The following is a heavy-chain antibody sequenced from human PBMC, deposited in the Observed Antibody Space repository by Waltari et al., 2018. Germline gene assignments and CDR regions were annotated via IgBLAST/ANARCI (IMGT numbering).Heavy chain of an antibody. J-gene: IGHJ4*02. D-gene: IGHD3-16*02. CDR3: ARGPHRSVRDVWGSYRQEGELDY. Sequence: QVQLQESGPGLVKPSETLSLTCAVSGYSISSGYYWGWIRQPPGKGLEWIGSIYHSGSTYYNPSLKSRVTISVDTSKNQFSLKLSSVTAADTAVYYCARGPHRSVRDVWGSYRQEGELDYWGQGTLVTVSS. CDR2: IYHSGST. V-gene: IGHV4-38-2*01. CDR1: GYSISSGYY.